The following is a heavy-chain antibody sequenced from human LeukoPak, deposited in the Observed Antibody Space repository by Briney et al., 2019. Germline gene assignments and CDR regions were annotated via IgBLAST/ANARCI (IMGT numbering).Heavy chain of an antibody. CDR2: ISAYNGNT. J-gene: IGHJ3*02. CDR3: ARALMVPAAIVKVYCSGGSCYYAFDI. CDR1: GYTFTSYR. Sequence: ASVKVSCKASGYTFTSYRISWVRQARGRGLEWMGWISAYNGNTNYAQKLQGRVTMTTDTSTNTAYMELRSLRSDDTAVYYCARALMVPAAIVKVYCSGGSCYYAFDIWGQGTMVTVSS. D-gene: IGHD2-15*01. V-gene: IGHV1-18*01.